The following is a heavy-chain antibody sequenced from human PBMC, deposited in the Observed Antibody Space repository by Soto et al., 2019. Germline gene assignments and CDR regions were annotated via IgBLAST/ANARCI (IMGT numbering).Heavy chain of an antibody. Sequence: ASVKVSCKASGDTFTSYAMHWVRQAPGQRLEWMGWINAGNGNRKYSQKLQGRVTITRDTSASTAYMELSSLRSEDTAVYYCARDDYYIWGQGTMVTVSS. J-gene: IGHJ3*02. D-gene: IGHD3-16*01. V-gene: IGHV1-3*01. CDR3: ARDDYYI. CDR1: GDTFTSYA. CDR2: INAGNGNR.